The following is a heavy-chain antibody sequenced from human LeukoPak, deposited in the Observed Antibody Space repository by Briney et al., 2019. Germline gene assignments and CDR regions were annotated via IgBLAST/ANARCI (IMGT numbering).Heavy chain of an antibody. CDR2: IRSSGSTI. D-gene: IGHD2-8*01. CDR1: GFTFSSYE. CDR3: ARGCARDYYYYYYMDV. V-gene: IGHV3-48*03. Sequence: PGGSLRLSCAASGFTFSSYEMNWVRQAPGKGLEWVSYIRSSGSTIYYADSVKGRFTISRDNAKNSLYLQMNSLRAEDTAVYYCARGCARDYYYYYYMDVWGKGTTVTVSS. J-gene: IGHJ6*03.